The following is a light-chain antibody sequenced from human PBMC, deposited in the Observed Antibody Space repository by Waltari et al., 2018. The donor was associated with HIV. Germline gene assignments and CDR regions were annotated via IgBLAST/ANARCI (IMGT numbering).Light chain of an antibody. CDR2: LGS. CDR3: MQVLQTPRT. CDR1: QSLLHSNGYNY. J-gene: IGKJ1*01. Sequence: EIVVTQSPLSLPVTPGEPASIPCRSSQSLLHSNGYNYLDWYLQKPGQSPQLLIYLGSNRASGVPDRFSGSVSGTDFSLKISRVEAEDVGIYYCMQVLQTPRTFGQGTKVEIK. V-gene: IGKV2-28*01.